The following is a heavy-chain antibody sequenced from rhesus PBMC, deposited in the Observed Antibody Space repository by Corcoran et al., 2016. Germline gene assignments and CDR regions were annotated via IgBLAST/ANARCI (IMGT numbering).Heavy chain of an antibody. J-gene: IGHJ4*01. CDR2: IGGSSGST. D-gene: IGHD5-12*01. CDR3: ARGVGYSYSFDY. Sequence: QVQLQESGPGLVKPSETLSLTCAVSGYSISSGYGWSWIRQPPGKGLVWIGYIGGSSGSTNYNPSLKSRVTISKDTSKNQFSLKLSSVTAADTAVYYCARGVGYSYSFDYWGQGVLVTVSS. V-gene: IGHV4-127*01. CDR1: GYSISSGYG.